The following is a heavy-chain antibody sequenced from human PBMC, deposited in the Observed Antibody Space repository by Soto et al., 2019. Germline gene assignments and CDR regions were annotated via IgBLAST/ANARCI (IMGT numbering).Heavy chain of an antibody. J-gene: IGHJ3*02. V-gene: IGHV5-51*01. D-gene: IGHD6-13*01. CDR1: GYRFTRYW. CDR2: IYPGDSDT. CDR3: ARRGFVQLVRAFDI. Sequence: PGESLKISCTVSGYRFTRYWIGWVRQMPGKGLEWMGIIYPGDSDTRYSPSFQGQVTISADESISTAYLQWSSLKASDTAMYYCARRGFVQLVRAFDIWGQGTMVTVSS.